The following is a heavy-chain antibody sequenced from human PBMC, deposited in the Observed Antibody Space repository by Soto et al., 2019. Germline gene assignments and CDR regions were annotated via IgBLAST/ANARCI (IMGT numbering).Heavy chain of an antibody. D-gene: IGHD6-19*01. V-gene: IGHV4-34*01. Sequence: PSETLSLTCAVYGGSFSGYYWSWIRQPPGKGLEWIGEINHSGSTNYNPSLKSRVTISVDTSKNQFSLKLSSVTAADTAVYYWARGRSSGWYKGLYGMDVWGQGTTVTVSS. J-gene: IGHJ6*02. CDR3: ARGRSSGWYKGLYGMDV. CDR1: GGSFSGYY. CDR2: INHSGST.